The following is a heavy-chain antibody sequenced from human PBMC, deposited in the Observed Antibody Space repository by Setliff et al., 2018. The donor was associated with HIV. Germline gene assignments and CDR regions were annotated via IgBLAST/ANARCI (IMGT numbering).Heavy chain of an antibody. Sequence: ASVKVSCKASGYTFTGYYMHWVRQAPGHRLEWMGRINPKSGGTNYAQKFQSRVTMTRDTSINTVYMELSRLRSDDTAVYYCASWGGSPDGYFYYYMDVWGKGTTVTVSS. CDR2: INPKSGGT. D-gene: IGHD1-26*01. V-gene: IGHV1-2*06. CDR1: GYTFTGYY. CDR3: ASWGGSPDGYFYYYMDV. J-gene: IGHJ6*03.